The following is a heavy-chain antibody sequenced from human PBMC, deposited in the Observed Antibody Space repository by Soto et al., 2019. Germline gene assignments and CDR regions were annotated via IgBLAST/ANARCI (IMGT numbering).Heavy chain of an antibody. CDR1: GGSISSSSYY. D-gene: IGHD2-2*01. CDR2: IYYSGST. Sequence: QLQLQESGPGLVKPSETLSLTCTVSGGSISSSSYYWGWIRQPPGKGLEWIGSIYYSGSTYYNPSLKSRVTISVDTSKNQFSLKLSSVTAADTAVYYCARHLVVPAGVPTSDFDYWGQGTLVTVSS. J-gene: IGHJ4*02. CDR3: ARHLVVPAGVPTSDFDY. V-gene: IGHV4-39*01.